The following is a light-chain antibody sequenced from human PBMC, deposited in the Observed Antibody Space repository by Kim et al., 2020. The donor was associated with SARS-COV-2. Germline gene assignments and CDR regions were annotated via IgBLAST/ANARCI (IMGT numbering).Light chain of an antibody. CDR3: QQYGSSPPYT. Sequence: PGERASLSCRASQSIISRYLVWYPQEPGQAPRLLIYGASSRATGIPDRFSGSGSGTDFTLTISRLEPEDFAVYYCQQYGSSPPYTFGQGTKLEI. V-gene: IGKV3-20*01. CDR1: QSIISRY. CDR2: GAS. J-gene: IGKJ2*01.